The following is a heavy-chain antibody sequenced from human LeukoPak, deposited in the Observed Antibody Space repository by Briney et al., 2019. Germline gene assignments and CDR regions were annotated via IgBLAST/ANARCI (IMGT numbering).Heavy chain of an antibody. Sequence: SVKVSCKASGGTFSSYAISWVRQAPGQGFEWMGGIIPIFGTANYAQKFQGRVTITTDESTSTAYMELSSLRSEDTAVYYCARGGEYGVVPAAQYDYWGQGTLVTVSS. J-gene: IGHJ4*02. D-gene: IGHD2-2*01. CDR2: IIPIFGTA. CDR1: GGTFSSYA. V-gene: IGHV1-69*05. CDR3: ARGGEYGVVPAAQYDY.